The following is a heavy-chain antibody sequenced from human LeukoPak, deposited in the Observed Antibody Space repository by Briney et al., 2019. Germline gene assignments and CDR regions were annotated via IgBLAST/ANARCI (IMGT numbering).Heavy chain of an antibody. D-gene: IGHD3-22*01. Sequence: ASVKVSCKASGYTFTGYYMHWVRQAPGQGLEWVGWINPNNGDTTYAQRFQGRVTMTRDTSINTVYMELSSLRSEDTAVYYCARQESRGDSSGHIHLHYFDYWGQGTLVTVSS. CDR1: GYTFTGYY. CDR2: INPNNGDT. CDR3: ARQESRGDSSGHIHLHYFDY. V-gene: IGHV1-2*02. J-gene: IGHJ4*02.